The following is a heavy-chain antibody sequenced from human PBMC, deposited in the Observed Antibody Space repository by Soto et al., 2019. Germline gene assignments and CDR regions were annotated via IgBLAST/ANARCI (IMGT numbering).Heavy chain of an antibody. CDR2: ISSSSSYI. CDR3: ARPLTTVTSDAFDI. Sequence: EVQLVESGGGLVKPGGSLRLSCAASGFTFSSYSMNWVRQAPGKGLEWVSSISSSSSYIYYADSVKGRFTISRDNAKNSMYLQMNSLRAEDTAVYYCARPLTTVTSDAFDIWGQGTMVTVSS. D-gene: IGHD4-17*01. J-gene: IGHJ3*02. CDR1: GFTFSSYS. V-gene: IGHV3-21*01.